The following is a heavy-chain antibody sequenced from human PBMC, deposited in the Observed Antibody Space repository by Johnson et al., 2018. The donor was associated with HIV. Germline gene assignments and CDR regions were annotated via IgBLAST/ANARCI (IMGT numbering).Heavy chain of an antibody. J-gene: IGHJ3*02. Sequence: VQLVESGGGLIQPGGSLRLSCAASGFTVSSYYMSWVRQAPGKGLEWVSGINWNGGSTGYADSVKGRFTISRDNSKNTLYLQMNSLRAEDTAVYYCARAYVVDTARLGDGFDIWGQGTMVTVSS. D-gene: IGHD5-18*01. V-gene: IGHV3-66*03. CDR1: GFTVSSYY. CDR3: ARAYVVDTARLGDGFDI. CDR2: INWNGGST.